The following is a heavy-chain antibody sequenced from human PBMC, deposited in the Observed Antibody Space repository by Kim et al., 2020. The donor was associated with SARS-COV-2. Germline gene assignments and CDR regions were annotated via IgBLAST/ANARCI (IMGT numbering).Heavy chain of an antibody. CDR2: YIT. CDR3: GRANFGIDV. Sequence: YITDYAASVKGRFTISRDDSKNSLYLQMNGLKTEDTAVYYCGRANFGIDVWGQGTTVTVSS. V-gene: IGHV3-72*01. J-gene: IGHJ6*02.